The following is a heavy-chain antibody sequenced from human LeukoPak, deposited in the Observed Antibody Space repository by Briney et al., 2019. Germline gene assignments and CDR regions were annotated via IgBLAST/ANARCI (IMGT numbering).Heavy chain of an antibody. V-gene: IGHV4-59*08. CDR3: ASTYDSSGYFKWGIDY. Sequence: SGTLSLTCTVSGGSISSYYWSWIRQPPGKGLEWIGYIYYSGSTNYNPSLKSRVTISIDTSKNQFSLKLSSVTAADTAVYYCASTYDSSGYFKWGIDYWGQGTLVTVSS. CDR1: GGSISSYY. CDR2: IYYSGST. D-gene: IGHD3-22*01. J-gene: IGHJ4*02.